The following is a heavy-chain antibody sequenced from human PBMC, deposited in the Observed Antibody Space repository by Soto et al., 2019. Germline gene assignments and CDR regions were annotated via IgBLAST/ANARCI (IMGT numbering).Heavy chain of an antibody. V-gene: IGHV3-9*01. CDR3: ARDVLGGEHPFYNKMDV. CDR2: ISWNSANI. CDR1: GFTFDDHA. J-gene: IGHJ6*02. D-gene: IGHD1-1*01. Sequence: EVQLVESGGGLVQPGRSLRLSCAASGFTFDDHAMHWVRQVPGKGLEWVSAISWNSANIGYADSVKGRFTISRDNAKSSLYPQMNSLRPEDAALYYCARDVLGGEHPFYNKMDVWAPGTTVTVSS.